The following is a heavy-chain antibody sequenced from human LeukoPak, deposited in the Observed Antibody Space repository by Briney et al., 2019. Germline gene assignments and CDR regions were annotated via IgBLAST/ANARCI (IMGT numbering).Heavy chain of an antibody. CDR1: GFTFSSYS. V-gene: IGHV3-21*04. CDR2: ISSSSSYI. J-gene: IGHJ4*02. CDR3: AKLGIAASSPFDY. Sequence: GGSLRLSCAASGFTFSSYSMNWVRQAPGKGLEWVSSISSSSSYIYYADSVKGRFTISRDNAKNTLYLPMNSLRAEDTAVYYCAKLGIAASSPFDYWGQGTLVTVSS. D-gene: IGHD6-6*01.